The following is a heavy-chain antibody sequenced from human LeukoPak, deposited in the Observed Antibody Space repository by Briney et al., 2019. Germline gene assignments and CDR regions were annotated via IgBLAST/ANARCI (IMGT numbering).Heavy chain of an antibody. D-gene: IGHD2/OR15-2a*01. CDR1: GFTFSSYA. Sequence: PGGSLRLSCAASGFTFSSYAMSWVRQAPGKGLEWVSVISGSGDNTYYADSVKGRFTISRDNSKNTLCLQLNSLRAEDTAVYYCAKFGLPPTYLGYKWFDLWGQGTLVTVSS. V-gene: IGHV3-23*01. J-gene: IGHJ5*02. CDR3: AKFGLPPTYLGYKWFDL. CDR2: ISGSGDNT.